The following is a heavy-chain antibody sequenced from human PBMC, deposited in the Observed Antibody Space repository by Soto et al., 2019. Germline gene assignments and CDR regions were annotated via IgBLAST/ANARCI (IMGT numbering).Heavy chain of an antibody. J-gene: IGHJ4*02. CDR1: GFTFDDYA. CDR2: ISWNSGNI. D-gene: IGHD3-3*01. CDR3: AKDPQAWSGPYYFDY. Sequence: ILSCAASGFTFDDYAMHWVRQAPGKGPEWVSGISWNSGNIVYADSVKGRFTISRDNAKNSLYLQMNSLRPEDTALYYCAKDPQAWSGPYYFDYWGQGTLVTVSS. V-gene: IGHV3-9*01.